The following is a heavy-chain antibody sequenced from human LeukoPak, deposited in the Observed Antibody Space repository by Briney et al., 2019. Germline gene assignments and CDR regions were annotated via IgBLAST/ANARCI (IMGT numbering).Heavy chain of an antibody. CDR3: AKCQTYYDIFGGKVPSGSLYYFDY. Sequence: GGSLRLSCAASEFTFSSYSMNWVRQAPGKGLEWVSSISSTSKYIYYADSVKGRFTISRDNAKNSLYLQMNSLRAEDTAVYYCAKCQTYYDIFGGKVPSGSLYYFDYWGQGTLVTVSS. V-gene: IGHV3-21*01. CDR2: ISSTSKYI. CDR1: EFTFSSYS. J-gene: IGHJ4*02. D-gene: IGHD3-9*01.